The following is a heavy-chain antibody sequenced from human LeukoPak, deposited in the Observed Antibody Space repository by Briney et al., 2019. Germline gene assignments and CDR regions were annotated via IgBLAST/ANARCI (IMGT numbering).Heavy chain of an antibody. CDR1: GYTFTSYG. CDR3: ARDLNEDYGLVRGYFQH. D-gene: IGHD4-17*01. Sequence: ASVKVSCKASGYTFTSYGISWVRQAPGQGLEWMGWIRAYNGNTNYAQKLQGRVTMTTDTSTSTAYMELRSLRSDDTAVYYCARDLNEDYGLVRGYFQHWGQGTLVTVSS. CDR2: IRAYNGNT. J-gene: IGHJ1*01. V-gene: IGHV1-18*01.